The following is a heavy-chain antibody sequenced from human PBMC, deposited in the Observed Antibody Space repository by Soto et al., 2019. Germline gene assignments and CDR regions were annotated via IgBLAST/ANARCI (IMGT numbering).Heavy chain of an antibody. CDR3: ARGSVVRWFDH. Sequence: QVPLQESGPGLVKTSETLSLTCTVSGGSISSYYWSWIRQTPGKGLEWIGYIYYSGSTNYTPSPKIRVSRSVDTSKNQGSLKLSSVNAADTAAYCYARGSVVRWFDHWGQGTLVTVCS. CDR2: IYYSGST. D-gene: IGHD3-10*01. J-gene: IGHJ5*02. V-gene: IGHV4-59*01. CDR1: GGSISSYY.